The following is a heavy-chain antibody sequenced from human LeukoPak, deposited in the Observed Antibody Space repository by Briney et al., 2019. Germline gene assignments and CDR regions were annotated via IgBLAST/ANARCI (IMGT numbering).Heavy chain of an antibody. CDR1: GYTFTTYY. D-gene: IGHD1-1*01. Sequence: GASVKVSCKAAGYTFTTYYMHWVRQAPGQGVEGMGTINRSGGSTSYAQKFQGRVTMTRDTSTSTVYMELSSLRSEDTAVYYCARGGRGEGTGTTRVAFDIWGQGTMVTVSS. CDR3: ARGGRGEGTGTTRVAFDI. V-gene: IGHV1-46*01. CDR2: INRSGGST. J-gene: IGHJ3*02.